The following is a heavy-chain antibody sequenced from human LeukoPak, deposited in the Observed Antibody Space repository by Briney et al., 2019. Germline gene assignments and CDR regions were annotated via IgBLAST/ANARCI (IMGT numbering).Heavy chain of an antibody. CDR1: GFTFSNYA. J-gene: IGHJ4*02. D-gene: IGHD3-22*01. CDR3: VKYFYDSSTYSFDY. Sequence: AGGSLRLSCAASGFTFSNYAMSWVRQAPGKGLEWVSSIGSGGTTHYADSVKGRFTISRDNSKNTLFLQMNSLRAEDTAVYYCVKYFYDSSTYSFDYWGQGTLVTVSS. CDR2: IGSGGTT. V-gene: IGHV3-23*01.